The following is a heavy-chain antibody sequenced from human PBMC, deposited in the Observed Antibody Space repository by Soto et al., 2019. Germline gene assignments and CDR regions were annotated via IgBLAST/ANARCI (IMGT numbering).Heavy chain of an antibody. CDR3: ARPRGSTTWFWYFDL. CDR2: MHYNGNT. J-gene: IGHJ2*01. CDR1: SGSISSSSYY. D-gene: IGHD2-15*01. Sequence: QLQLQESGPGLVKPSETLSLTCTVSSGSISSSSYYWGWIRQPPGKGLEWIGSMHYNGNTYYNPSIKSRITMSVDTSKNQFSLMLSSVTAADTAVYYCARPRGSTTWFWYFDLWGRGTLVTVSS. V-gene: IGHV4-39*01.